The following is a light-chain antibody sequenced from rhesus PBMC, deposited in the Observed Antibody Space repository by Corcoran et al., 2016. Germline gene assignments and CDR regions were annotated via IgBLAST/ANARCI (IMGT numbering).Light chain of an antibody. CDR3: QQGDSIPPT. Sequence: EIVLTQSPTSMTVSQGERVTISCTASSSVRTSYLHWYQQMPGFPPRLLVYRTSSLAPGVPDRFSGSGSGTSYTLTISSVEAEDSANYYCQQGDSIPPTFGQGTKVEIK. CDR1: SSVRTSY. J-gene: IGKJ1*01. CDR2: RTS. V-gene: IGKV3S9*01.